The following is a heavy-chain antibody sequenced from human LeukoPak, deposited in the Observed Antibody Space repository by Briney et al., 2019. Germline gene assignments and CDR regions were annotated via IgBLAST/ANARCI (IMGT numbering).Heavy chain of an antibody. CDR3: VRDRQRGGDCPPGNFQL. Sequence: GGSLRLSCAVSGFTFRCNYMNWVRQAPGKGLEWVSLIYSGGTTYYADSVKGRFTISRDDSKNTLFLQMNSLRSDDTAVYYCVRDRQRGGDCPPGNFQLWGQGTLVMVSS. CDR1: GFTFRCNY. D-gene: IGHD2-21*02. V-gene: IGHV3-66*01. CDR2: IYSGGTT. J-gene: IGHJ1*01.